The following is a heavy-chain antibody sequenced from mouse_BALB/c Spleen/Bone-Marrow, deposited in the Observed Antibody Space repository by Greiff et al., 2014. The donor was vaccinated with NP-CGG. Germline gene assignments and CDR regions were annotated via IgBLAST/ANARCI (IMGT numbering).Heavy chain of an antibody. Sequence: EVMLVESGGGLVKPGGSLKLSCAGSGFTFSSYAMSWGRQTPEKRLEWVASISSGVGTYYPASVKGRFTISRDNVRNILYLQMSSLRSEDTAMYYCARGGGLRGLYPMDYWGQGTSVTVSS. CDR1: GFTFSSYA. CDR2: ISSGVGT. V-gene: IGHV5-6-5*01. D-gene: IGHD2-4*01. J-gene: IGHJ4*01. CDR3: ARGGGLRGLYPMDY.